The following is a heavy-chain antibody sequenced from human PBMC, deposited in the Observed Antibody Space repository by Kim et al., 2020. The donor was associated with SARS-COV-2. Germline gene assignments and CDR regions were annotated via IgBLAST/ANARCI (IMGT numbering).Heavy chain of an antibody. CDR1: GGSISSSNW. CDR2: IYHSGST. D-gene: IGHD6-19*01. CDR3: ARRGAVAGTGGFDY. J-gene: IGHJ4*02. V-gene: IGHV4-4*02. Sequence: SETLSLTCAVSGGSISSSNWWSWVRQPPGKGLEWIGEIYHSGSTNYNPSLKSRVTISVDKSKNQFSLKLSSVTAADTAVYYCARRGAVAGTGGFDYWGQGTLVTVSS.